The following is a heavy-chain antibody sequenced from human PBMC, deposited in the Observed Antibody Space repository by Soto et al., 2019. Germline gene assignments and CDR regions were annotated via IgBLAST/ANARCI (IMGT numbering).Heavy chain of an antibody. CDR2: ISASGGST. D-gene: IGHD3-22*01. CDR3: AKDAAWIVVSIDY. J-gene: IGHJ4*02. V-gene: IGHV3-23*01. CDR1: GFTFSSYA. Sequence: EVQVLESGGGLVQPGGSLRLSCAASGFTFSSYAMSWVRQAPGKGLEWVSAISASGGSTYYADSVKGRFTISRDNSKNTLYLQMNSPRAEDTAVYYCAKDAAWIVVSIDYWGQGTLVTVSS.